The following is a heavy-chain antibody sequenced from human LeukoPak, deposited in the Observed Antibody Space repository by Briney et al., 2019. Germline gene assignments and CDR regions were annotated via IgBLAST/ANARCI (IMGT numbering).Heavy chain of an antibody. CDR2: ISGGGLT. J-gene: IGHJ4*02. Sequence: GGSLRLSCAASGFTVGTNYVTWVRQAPGKGLEWVSFISGGGLTYFADSVKGRFTISRDYSKNTVYLQLNSLRADDTAMYFCARGFGGDLLGYYFDSWGQGTLVTVSS. V-gene: IGHV3-53*01. CDR1: GFTVGTNY. D-gene: IGHD3-10*01. CDR3: ARGFGGDLLGYYFDS.